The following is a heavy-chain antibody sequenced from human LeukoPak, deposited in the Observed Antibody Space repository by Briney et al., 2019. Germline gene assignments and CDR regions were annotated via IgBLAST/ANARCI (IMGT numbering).Heavy chain of an antibody. CDR3: ARVGLKWALDY. V-gene: IGHV3-48*01. Sequence: GGSLRLSCAASGFTFSSYSMNWVRQAPGKGLEWVSYISSSSSTIYYAYSVKGRFTISRDNAKNSLYLQMNSLRAEDTAVYYCARVGLKWALDYWGQGTLVTVSS. D-gene: IGHD1-26*01. J-gene: IGHJ4*02. CDR2: ISSSSSTI. CDR1: GFTFSSYS.